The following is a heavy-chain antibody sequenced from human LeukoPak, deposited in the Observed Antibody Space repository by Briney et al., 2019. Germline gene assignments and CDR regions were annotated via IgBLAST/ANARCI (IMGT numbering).Heavy chain of an antibody. CDR2: ISGSGGST. Sequence: PGGSLRLSCAASGFTFSNYAMTWVRQASGKGLEWVSGISGSGGSTYYADSVKGRFTISRDDSKNTLYLQMNSLRAEDTAVYYCARFYYYDASRPPYWGQGTLVAVSS. CDR1: GFTFSNYA. CDR3: ARFYYYDASRPPY. J-gene: IGHJ4*02. V-gene: IGHV3-23*01. D-gene: IGHD3-22*01.